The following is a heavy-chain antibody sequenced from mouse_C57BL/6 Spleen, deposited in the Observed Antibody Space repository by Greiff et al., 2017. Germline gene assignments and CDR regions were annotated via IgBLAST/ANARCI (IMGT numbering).Heavy chain of an antibody. V-gene: IGHV1-72*01. CDR3: AREDGYYVSYAMDY. J-gene: IGHJ4*01. Sequence: QVQLKQPGAELVKPGASVKPSCKASGYTFTSYWMHWVKQRPGRGLEWIGRIDPNSGGTKYNEKFKSKATLTVDKPSSTAYMQLSSLTSEDSAVYYCAREDGYYVSYAMDYWGQGTSVTVSS. CDR1: GYTFTSYW. CDR2: IDPNSGGT. D-gene: IGHD2-3*01.